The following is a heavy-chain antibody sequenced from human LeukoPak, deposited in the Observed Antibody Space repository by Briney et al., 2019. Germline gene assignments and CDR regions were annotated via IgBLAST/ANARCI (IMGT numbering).Heavy chain of an antibody. J-gene: IGHJ4*02. Sequence: ASVKVSCRASGYTFTSYGISWVRQAPGQGLEWMGWISAYNGNTNYAQKLQGRVTMTTDTSTSTAYMELRSLRSDDTAVYYCARSRGCRRGGDCYVAPNEWLYFDYWGQGTLVTVSS. CDR1: GYTFTSYG. D-gene: IGHD2-21*02. CDR3: ARSRGCRRGGDCYVAPNEWLYFDY. V-gene: IGHV1-18*01. CDR2: ISAYNGNT.